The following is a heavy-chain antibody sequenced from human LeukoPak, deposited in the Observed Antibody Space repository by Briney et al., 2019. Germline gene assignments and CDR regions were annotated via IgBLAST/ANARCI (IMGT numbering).Heavy chain of an antibody. D-gene: IGHD5/OR15-5a*01. V-gene: IGHV4-59*08. CDR3: ARHSSVRSPFDY. J-gene: IGHJ4*02. CDR2: IYYSGST. CDR1: GGSISSYY. Sequence: KPSETLSLTCTVSGGSISSYYWSWIRQPPGKGLEWIGYIYYSGSTNYNPSLKSRVTISVDTSKNQFSLKLNSVTAADTAVYYCARHSSVRSPFDYWGQGTLVTVSS.